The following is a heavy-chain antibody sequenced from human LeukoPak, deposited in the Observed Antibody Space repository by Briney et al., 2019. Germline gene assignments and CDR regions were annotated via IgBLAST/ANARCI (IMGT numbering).Heavy chain of an antibody. Sequence: PGGSLRLPCAASGFTFSSYAMHWVRQAPGKGLEWVAVISYDGGNKYYADSVKGRFTISRDNSKNTLYLQMNSLRAEDTAVYYCAREGETAAAGFDYWGQGTLVTVSS. CDR3: AREGETAAAGFDY. J-gene: IGHJ4*02. V-gene: IGHV3-30*01. D-gene: IGHD6-13*01. CDR1: GFTFSSYA. CDR2: ISYDGGNK.